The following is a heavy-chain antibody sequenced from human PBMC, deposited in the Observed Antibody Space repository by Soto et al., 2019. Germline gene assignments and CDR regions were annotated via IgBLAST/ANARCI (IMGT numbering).Heavy chain of an antibody. CDR1: GGTFSSYA. CDR3: ARTAVAGTSTYYYYGMDV. J-gene: IGHJ6*02. Sequence: QVQLVQSGAEVKKPGSSVKVSCKASGGTFSSYAISWVRQAPGQGLEWMGGIIPIFGKANYAQKFQGRVTSTADESTSTAYMELSSLRSEDTAVYYCARTAVAGTSTYYYYGMDVWGQGTTVTVSS. CDR2: IIPIFGKA. V-gene: IGHV1-69*01. D-gene: IGHD6-19*01.